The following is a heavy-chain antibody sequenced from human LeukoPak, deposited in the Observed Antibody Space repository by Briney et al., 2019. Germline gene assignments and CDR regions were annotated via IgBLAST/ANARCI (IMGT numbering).Heavy chain of an antibody. CDR3: AREISGRDDY. CDR2: INTDGSTT. Sequence: GGSLRLSCATSGFEFSRSWMHWVRQAPGKGLAWVSHINTDGSTTNYADSVKGRFTISRDNNKNTLHLQTNNLRAEDTAVYYCAREISGRDDYWGQGTLVTVSS. CDR1: GFEFSRSW. V-gene: IGHV3-74*01. D-gene: IGHD2-15*01. J-gene: IGHJ4*02.